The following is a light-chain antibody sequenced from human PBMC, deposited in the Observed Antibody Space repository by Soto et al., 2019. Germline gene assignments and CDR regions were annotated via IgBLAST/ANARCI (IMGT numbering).Light chain of an antibody. J-gene: IGKJ1*01. CDR3: QQYNNWPRT. V-gene: IGKV3-15*01. CDR2: GAS. CDR1: QSVSSN. Sequence: IVMTKSPATLSVSTGERATLSCRASQSVSSNLAWYQQKPGQAPRLLIYGASTRATGIPARFSGSGSGTEFTLTISSLQSEDFAVYYCQQYNNWPRTFGQGTKVDI.